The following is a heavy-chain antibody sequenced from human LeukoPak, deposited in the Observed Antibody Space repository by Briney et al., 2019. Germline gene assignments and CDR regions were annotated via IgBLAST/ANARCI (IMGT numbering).Heavy chain of an antibody. CDR1: GGTFSSYT. V-gene: IGHV1-69*02. CDR2: IIPILGIA. Sequence: SVKVSCKASGGTFSSYTISWVRQAPGQGLEWIGRIIPILGIATYAQKFQGRVTITADKSTSTAYMELSSLRSEDTAVYYCARGYYDFWSGYFLWGQGTLVTVSS. J-gene: IGHJ4*02. CDR3: ARGYYDFWSGYFL. D-gene: IGHD3-3*01.